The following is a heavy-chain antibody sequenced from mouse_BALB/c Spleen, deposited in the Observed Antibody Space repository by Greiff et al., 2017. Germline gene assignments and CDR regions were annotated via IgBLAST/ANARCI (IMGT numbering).Heavy chain of an antibody. D-gene: IGHD2-14*01. CDR2: IYPGSGST. V-gene: IGHV1S22*01. J-gene: IGHJ4*01. Sequence: LQQPGSELVRPGASVKLSCKASGYTFTSYWMHWVKQRPGQGLEWIGNIYPGSGSTNYDEKFKSKATLTVATSSSTAYMQLSSLPSEDSAVYYCYRSYAMDYWGQGTSVTVSS. CDR1: GYTFTSYW. CDR3: YRSYAMDY.